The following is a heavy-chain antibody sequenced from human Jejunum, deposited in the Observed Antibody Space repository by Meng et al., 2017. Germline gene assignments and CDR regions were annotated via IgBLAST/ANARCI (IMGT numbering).Heavy chain of an antibody. D-gene: IGHD6-13*01. Sequence: VQVVQSGAEVKKPGASVKVSCKASGYTFTGYYMHWVRQAPCQGLEWMGWINPSSGTNYAQKFQGRVTMTRDTSISSAYMELISLPSDDTAVYYGRGDAAVAGTTNSSDTWGQGTLVTVSS. CDR2: INPSSGT. CDR1: GYTFTGYY. CDR3: RGDAAVAGTTNSSDT. J-gene: IGHJ5*02. V-gene: IGHV1-2*02.